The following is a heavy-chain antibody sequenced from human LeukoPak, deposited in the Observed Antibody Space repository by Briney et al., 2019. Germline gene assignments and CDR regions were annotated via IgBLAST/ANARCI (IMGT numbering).Heavy chain of an antibody. Sequence: ASVKVSFKASGYTFTGYYMHWVRQAPGQGLEWMGWINPNSGGTNYAQKFQGRVTMTRDTSISTAYMELSRLRSDDTAVYYCARVVPGTTSYFDYWGQGTLVTVSS. CDR2: INPNSGGT. CDR3: ARVVPGTTSYFDY. V-gene: IGHV1-2*02. J-gene: IGHJ4*02. D-gene: IGHD1-1*01. CDR1: GYTFTGYY.